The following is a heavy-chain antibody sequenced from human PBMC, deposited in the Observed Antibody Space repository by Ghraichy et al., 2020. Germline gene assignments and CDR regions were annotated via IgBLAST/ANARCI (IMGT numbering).Heavy chain of an antibody. V-gene: IGHV4-59*01. CDR3: ARDRSPLREWLLDRYYGMDV. D-gene: IGHD3-3*01. Sequence: SETLSLTCTVSGGSISSYYWSWIRQPPGKGLEWIGYIYYSGSTNYNPSLKSRVTISVDTSKNQFSLKLSSVTAADTAVYYCARDRSPLREWLLDRYYGMDVWGQGTTVTVSS. CDR1: GGSISSYY. J-gene: IGHJ6*02. CDR2: IYYSGST.